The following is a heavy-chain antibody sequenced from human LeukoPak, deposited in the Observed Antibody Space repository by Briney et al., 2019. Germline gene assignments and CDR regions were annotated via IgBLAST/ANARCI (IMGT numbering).Heavy chain of an antibody. J-gene: IGHJ4*02. CDR2: ITSSSSYI. D-gene: IGHD5-24*01. V-gene: IGHV3-21*01. CDR1: GFTFSSYT. Sequence: GGSLRLSCAASGFTFSSYTMNWVRQAPGRGLGWVSSITSSSSYIYYADSVKGRFTISRDNARNSLYLQMDSLRAEDTAVYYCARHSYRDGYNLGSFDYWGQGTLVTVSS. CDR3: ARHSYRDGYNLGSFDY.